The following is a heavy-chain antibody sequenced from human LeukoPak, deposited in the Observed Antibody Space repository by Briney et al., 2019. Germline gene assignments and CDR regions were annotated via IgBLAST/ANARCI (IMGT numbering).Heavy chain of an antibody. CDR3: AKDDIVVVVAATGAFDI. CDR2: ISSSGSTI. J-gene: IGHJ3*02. Sequence: PGGSLRLSCAASGFAFSSYEMNWVRQAPGKGLEWVSYISSSGSTIYYADSVKGRFTISRDNAKNSLYLQMNSLRAEDTAVYYCAKDDIVVVVAATGAFDIWGQGTMVTVSS. D-gene: IGHD2-15*01. V-gene: IGHV3-48*03. CDR1: GFAFSSYE.